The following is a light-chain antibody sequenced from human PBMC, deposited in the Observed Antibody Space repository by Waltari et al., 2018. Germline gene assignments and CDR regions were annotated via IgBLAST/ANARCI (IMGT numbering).Light chain of an antibody. J-gene: IGLJ3*02. CDR3: SSYTSSSTLHV. CDR2: EFS. Sequence: QSALTQPASVSGSPGQSITISCAGTSSDVGSYNSVSWHQHHPGKAPKLMIYEFSKRPSAVSNRFSGSKAGNTASLTVSELQAEDEADYYCSSYTSSSTLHVFGGGTKLTVL. CDR1: SSDVGSYNS. V-gene: IGLV2-14*01.